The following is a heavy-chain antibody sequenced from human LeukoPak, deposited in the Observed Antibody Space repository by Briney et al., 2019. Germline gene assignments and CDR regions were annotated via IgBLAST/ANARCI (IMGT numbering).Heavy chain of an antibody. CDR2: ISSSGSTI. J-gene: IGHJ6*02. D-gene: IGHD3-22*01. V-gene: IGHV3-11*01. CDR1: GFTFSDYY. Sequence: GGSLRLSCAASGFTFSDYYMSWIRQAAGKGLEWVSYISSSGSTIYYADSVKGRFTISRDNAKNSLYLQMNSLRAEDTAVYYCARDSSDNYYYYYGMDVWGQGTTVTVSS. CDR3: ARDSSDNYYYYYGMDV.